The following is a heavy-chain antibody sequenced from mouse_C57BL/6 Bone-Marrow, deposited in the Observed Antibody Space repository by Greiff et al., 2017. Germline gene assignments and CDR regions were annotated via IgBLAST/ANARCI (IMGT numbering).Heavy chain of an antibody. J-gene: IGHJ2*01. CDR3: ARLGSGWDYFDY. CDR1: GYTFTSYW. CDR2: IDPSDSYT. Sequence: QVQLKQPGAELVKPGASVKLSCKASGYTFTSYWMQWVKQRPGQGLEWIGEIDPSDSYTNYNQKFKGKATLTVDTSSSTAYMQLSSLTSEDSAVYYCARLGSGWDYFDYWGQGTTLTVSS. V-gene: IGHV1-50*01. D-gene: IGHD3-2*02.